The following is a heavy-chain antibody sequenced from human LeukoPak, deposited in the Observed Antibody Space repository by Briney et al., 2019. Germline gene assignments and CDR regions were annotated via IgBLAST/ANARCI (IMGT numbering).Heavy chain of an antibody. Sequence: GGSLRLSCAASGFTFSSYAMNWVRQAPGKGLEWVSSISGSGGSIYYADSVKGRFTISRDNSKNTLYLQMNSLRAEDTAVYYCATPRFRYYYGPFPFDYWGQGTLVTVSS. CDR3: ATPRFRYYYGPFPFDY. D-gene: IGHD3-10*01. V-gene: IGHV3-23*01. CDR1: GFTFSSYA. J-gene: IGHJ4*02. CDR2: ISGSGGSI.